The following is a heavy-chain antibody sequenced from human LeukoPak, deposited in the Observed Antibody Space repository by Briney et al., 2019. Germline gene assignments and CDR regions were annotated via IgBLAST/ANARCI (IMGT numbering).Heavy chain of an antibody. CDR3: ARGRYDSSGYYSY. V-gene: IGHV1-8*03. J-gene: IGHJ4*02. CDR2: MNPDSGDT. CDR1: GYTFTSYD. D-gene: IGHD3-22*01. Sequence: ASVKVSCKASGYTFTSYDINWVRQATGQGLEWMGWMNPDSGDTGYEQKFQGRVTVTRDTSISTAYMELSSLRSDDTAVYYCARGRYDSSGYYSYWGQGTLVTVSS.